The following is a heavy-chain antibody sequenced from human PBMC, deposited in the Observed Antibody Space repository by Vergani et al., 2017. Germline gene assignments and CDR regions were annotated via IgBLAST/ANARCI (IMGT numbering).Heavy chain of an antibody. CDR3: ARDKSFWGRRTTVTFDY. Sequence: VQLVESGGGLVQPGRSLRLSCAASGFTFSSYAMHWVRQAPGKGLEWVAVISYDGSNKYYADSVKGRFTISRDNAKNSLYLQMNSLRAEDTAVYYCARDKSFWGRRTTVTFDYWGQGTLVTVSS. V-gene: IGHV3-30*04. CDR1: GFTFSSYA. CDR2: ISYDGSNK. D-gene: IGHD4-17*01. J-gene: IGHJ4*02.